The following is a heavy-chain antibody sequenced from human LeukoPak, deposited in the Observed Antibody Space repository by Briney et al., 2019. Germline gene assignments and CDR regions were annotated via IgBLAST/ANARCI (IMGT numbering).Heavy chain of an antibody. CDR3: ARDNSGFDS. Sequence: GGSLRLSCAASGFTFSSYGMHWVRQAPGKGLEWVANIRHDGSARYYGDSVKGRFTISRDDAKNSLFLQMNSLRVDDTALYYCARDNSGFDSWGQGTLVTVSS. V-gene: IGHV3-7*01. CDR2: IRHDGSAR. D-gene: IGHD6-19*01. CDR1: GFTFSSYG. J-gene: IGHJ4*02.